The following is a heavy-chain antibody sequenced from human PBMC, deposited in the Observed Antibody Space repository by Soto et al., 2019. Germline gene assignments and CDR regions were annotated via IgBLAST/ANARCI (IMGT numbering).Heavy chain of an antibody. D-gene: IGHD3-10*01. CDR3: ATYGSGTYKPTTFDY. J-gene: IGHJ4*02. CDR2: IYYSGST. V-gene: IGHV4-31*03. CDR1: GGSISSGGYY. Sequence: QVQLQESSTGLVKPSQTLSLTCTVSGGSISSGGYYWSWIRQHPGKGLEWLGYIYYSGSTYCNPSLKRRVTISVDTSKNQFSLKLSSVTAADTAVYNCATYGSGTYKPTTFDYWGQGTLVTVSS.